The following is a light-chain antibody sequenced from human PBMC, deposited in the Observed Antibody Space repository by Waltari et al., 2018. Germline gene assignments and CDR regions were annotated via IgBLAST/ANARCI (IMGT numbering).Light chain of an antibody. V-gene: IGKV3-15*01. Sequence: ETLMTQSPATLSVSPGNRATLSCRASQRVVSTLAWYLQRPGQPPRLLISVASTRATGVPARFSGSGSGTELTLTVSSLQSEDFGIYYCQQYNDWPHTFGPGTKVDIK. CDR3: QQYNDWPHT. CDR2: VAS. CDR1: QRVVST. J-gene: IGKJ3*01.